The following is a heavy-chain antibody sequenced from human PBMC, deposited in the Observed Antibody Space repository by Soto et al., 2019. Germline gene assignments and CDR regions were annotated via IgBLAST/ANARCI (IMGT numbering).Heavy chain of an antibody. D-gene: IGHD2-15*01. V-gene: IGHV4-59*01. CDR2: IYYSGST. CDR3: ARQYCSGGSCYSGFDY. J-gene: IGHJ4*02. Sequence: QVQLQESGPGLVKPSETLSLTCTVSGVSISSYYWSWIRQPPGKGMEWMGYIYYSGSTNYNPSIKGRVTKSVDTPNNQFSLKLSAVTAEDTAVYCGARQYCSGGSCYSGFDYWRQGTLVAVSS. CDR1: GVSISSYY.